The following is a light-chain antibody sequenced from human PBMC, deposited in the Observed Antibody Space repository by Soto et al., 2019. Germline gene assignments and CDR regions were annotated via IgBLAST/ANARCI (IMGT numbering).Light chain of an antibody. V-gene: IGKV1-5*03. CDR3: QQYDLYPWT. Sequence: DIQMTQSPSTLSASVGDRVTITCRASQSISSWLAWYQQRPGKAPKLLIYTASSLESGVPSRFSGSGSGTEFTLTITSLQPDDFAPYYCQQYDLYPWTFGQWTKVEI. J-gene: IGKJ1*01. CDR1: QSISSW. CDR2: TAS.